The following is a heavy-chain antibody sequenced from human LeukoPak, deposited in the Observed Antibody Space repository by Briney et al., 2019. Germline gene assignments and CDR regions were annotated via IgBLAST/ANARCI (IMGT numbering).Heavy chain of an antibody. Sequence: SETLSLTCTVSGGSISSYYWSWIRQPAGKGLEWIGRIDTSGNTNYKPSLKSRVTMSVDTSKNQFSLKLNSVTAVDTAVYYCARVSSSWYQDWYFDLWGRGTLVTVSS. CDR1: GGSISSYY. J-gene: IGHJ2*01. CDR2: IDTSGNT. D-gene: IGHD6-13*01. CDR3: ARVSSSWYQDWYFDL. V-gene: IGHV4-4*07.